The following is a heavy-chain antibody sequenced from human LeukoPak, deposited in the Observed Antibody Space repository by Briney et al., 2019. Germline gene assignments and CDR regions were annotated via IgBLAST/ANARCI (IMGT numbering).Heavy chain of an antibody. J-gene: IGHJ1*01. V-gene: IGHV4-30-4*08. Sequence: SETLSLTCTVSGGSISSGDYYWRWIRQPPGKGLEWIGYIYYSGSTYYNPSLKSRVTISVDSSKNQFSLKLSSVTAADTAVYYCARGISRITMVRGVLGPPLFEHWGQGTLVTVSS. CDR3: ARGISRITMVRGVLGPPLFEH. CDR2: IYYSGST. D-gene: IGHD3-10*01. CDR1: GGSISSGDYY.